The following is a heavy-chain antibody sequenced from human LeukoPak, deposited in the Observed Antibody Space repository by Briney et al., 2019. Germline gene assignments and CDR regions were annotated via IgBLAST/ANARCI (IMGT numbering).Heavy chain of an antibody. V-gene: IGHV3-48*03. Sequence: PGGSLRLSCAASGFTFSSYEMNWVRQAPGKGLEWVSYISKSGITIYYADSVKGRFTISRDNAKNSLYLQMNSLRAEDTAAYYCARVVWFDPWGQGTLVTVSS. CDR2: ISKSGITI. CDR1: GFTFSSYE. CDR3: ARVVWFDP. J-gene: IGHJ5*02.